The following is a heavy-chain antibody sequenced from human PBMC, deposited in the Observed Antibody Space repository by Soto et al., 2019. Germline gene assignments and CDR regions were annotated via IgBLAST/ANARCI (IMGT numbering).Heavy chain of an antibody. J-gene: IGHJ6*02. CDR2: ISAYNGNT. D-gene: IGHD3-3*01. CDR3: ARDSGSLGYYDFWSGYSNGYYYYGMDA. CDR1: GYTFASYG. V-gene: IGHV1-18*01. Sequence: SVKVSCKASGYTFASYGISWVRQAPGQGLEWMGWISAYNGNTNYAQKLQGRVTMTTDTSTSTAYMELRSLRSDDTAVYYCARDSGSLGYYDFWSGYSNGYYYYGMDAWGQGTTVTVSS.